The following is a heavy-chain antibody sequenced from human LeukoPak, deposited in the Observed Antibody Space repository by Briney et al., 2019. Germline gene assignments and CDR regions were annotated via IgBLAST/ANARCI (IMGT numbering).Heavy chain of an antibody. J-gene: IGHJ3*02. Sequence: GGSLRLSCAASGFTFSSYWMHWVRQAPGKGLVWVSRINTDESSTTYADSVKGRFTISRDNAKNTLYLQMNSLRAEDTAVYYCASPKRYYFDSSGHPDAFDIWGQGTKVTVSS. CDR3: ASPKRYYFDSSGHPDAFDI. V-gene: IGHV3-74*01. CDR2: INTDESST. CDR1: GFTFSSYW. D-gene: IGHD3-22*01.